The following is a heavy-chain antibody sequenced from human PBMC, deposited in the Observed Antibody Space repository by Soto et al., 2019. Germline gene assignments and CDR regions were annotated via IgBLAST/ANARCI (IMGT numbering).Heavy chain of an antibody. J-gene: IGHJ4*02. V-gene: IGHV4-39*01. Sequence: QLQLQESGPGLVKTSETLSLTCTVSGGSISSSYYYWGWLRQPPGKGLEWIGSIFYSGSTYYNPSLKSRFTIAVDTSKYQLALKLNSVSAADTAVYYCSTISSSRVDYWGQGTMVTFSS. D-gene: IGHD6-13*01. CDR3: STISSSRVDY. CDR1: GGSISSSYYY. CDR2: IFYSGST.